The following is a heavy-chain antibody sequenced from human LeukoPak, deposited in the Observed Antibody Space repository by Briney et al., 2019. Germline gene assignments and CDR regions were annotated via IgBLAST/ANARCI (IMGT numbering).Heavy chain of an antibody. CDR1: GFTFSSYA. CDR3: AKGRQWLVRYYYYYMDV. D-gene: IGHD6-19*01. CDR2: ISGSGGST. V-gene: IGHV3-23*01. Sequence: PGGSLRLSCAASGFTFSSYAMSWVRQAPGKGLEWVSAISGSGGSTYYADSVKGRFTISRDNSKNTLYLQMNSLRAEDTAVYYCAKGRQWLVRYYYYYMDVWGKGTTVTVSS. J-gene: IGHJ6*03.